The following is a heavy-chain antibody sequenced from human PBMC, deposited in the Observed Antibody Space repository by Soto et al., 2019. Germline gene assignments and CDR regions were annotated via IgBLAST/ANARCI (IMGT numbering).Heavy chain of an antibody. CDR2: IIRDGSST. J-gene: IGHJ6*02. CDR3: GRGGSGIYGMDI. CDR1: GFTFSSYW. D-gene: IGHD6-13*01. Sequence: VQLVESGGGLVQPGGSLRLACAASGFTFSSYWMHWVRQAPGKGLVWISRIIRDGSSTNYADSVKGRFTISRDNAKNTLYLEINSLRADDTAVYFCGRGGSGIYGMDIWGQGTTVIVSS. V-gene: IGHV3-74*01.